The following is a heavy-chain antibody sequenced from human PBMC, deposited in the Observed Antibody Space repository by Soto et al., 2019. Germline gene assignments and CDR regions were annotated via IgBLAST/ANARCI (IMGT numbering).Heavy chain of an antibody. CDR2: IYHSGST. V-gene: IGHV4-4*02. CDR1: SGSISSSNW. J-gene: IGHJ4*02. CDR3: ARQGARRSWGFDY. D-gene: IGHD6-13*01. Sequence: QVQLQESGPGLVKPSGTLSLTCAVSSGSISSSNWWSWVRQPPGKGLEWIGEIYHSGSTNYNPSLKSRVTISVDKSKNHLSLQLSSVTAADTAVYDCARQGARRSWGFDYWGQGTLVTVSS.